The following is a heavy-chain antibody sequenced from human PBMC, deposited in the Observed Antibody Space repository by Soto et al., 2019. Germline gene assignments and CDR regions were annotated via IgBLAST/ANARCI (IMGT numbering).Heavy chain of an antibody. CDR2: ISSNGGST. CDR1: GFTFSSYA. CDR3: AKFSGSAPGDY. J-gene: IGHJ4*02. D-gene: IGHD3-10*01. Sequence: GGSLRLSCAASGFTFSSYAMHWVRQAPGKGLEYVSAISSNGGSTYYANSVKGRFTISRDNSKNTLYLQMNSLRAEDTAVYYCAKFSGSAPGDYWGQGTLVTVSS. V-gene: IGHV3-64*01.